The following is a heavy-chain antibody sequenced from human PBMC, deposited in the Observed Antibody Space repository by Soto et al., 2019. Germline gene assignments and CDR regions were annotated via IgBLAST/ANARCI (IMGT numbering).Heavy chain of an antibody. J-gene: IGHJ5*02. CDR3: ARDRAKDITIFRVGSWFDP. D-gene: IGHD3-3*01. CDR2: ISAYNGNT. CDR1: GYTFTSYG. Sequence: ASVKVSCKASGYTFTSYGISWVRQAPGQGLEWMGWISAYNGNTNYAQKLQGRVTMTTDTSTSTAYMELRSLRSDDTAVYYCARDRAKDITIFRVGSWFDPWGQGTLVTVSS. V-gene: IGHV1-18*01.